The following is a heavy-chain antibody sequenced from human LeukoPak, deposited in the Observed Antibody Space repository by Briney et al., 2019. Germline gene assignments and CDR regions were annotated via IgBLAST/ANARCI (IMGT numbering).Heavy chain of an antibody. Sequence: PGGSLRLSCAASGFTFSDYYMSWIRQAPGKGLEWVSYISSSGSTIYYADSVKGRFTISRDNAKNSLYLQMNSLGAEDTAVYYCARYYYDSSGYYYFDYWGQGTLVTVSS. V-gene: IGHV3-11*01. CDR3: ARYYYDSSGYYYFDY. J-gene: IGHJ4*02. CDR2: ISSSGSTI. CDR1: GFTFSDYY. D-gene: IGHD3-22*01.